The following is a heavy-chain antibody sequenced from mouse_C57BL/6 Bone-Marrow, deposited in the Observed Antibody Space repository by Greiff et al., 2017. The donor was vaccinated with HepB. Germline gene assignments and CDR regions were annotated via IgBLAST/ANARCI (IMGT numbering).Heavy chain of an antibody. Sequence: VKLVESGPGLVKPSQSLFLTCSITGFPITSGYYWIWIRQSPGKPLEWMGYITHSGETFYNPSLQSPISITRETSKNQFFLQLNSVTTEDTAMYYCAGAANWDYFDYWGQGTTLTVSS. CDR2: ITHSGET. D-gene: IGHD4-1*01. V-gene: IGHV12-3*01. J-gene: IGHJ2*01. CDR3: AGAANWDYFDY. CDR1: GFPITSGYY.